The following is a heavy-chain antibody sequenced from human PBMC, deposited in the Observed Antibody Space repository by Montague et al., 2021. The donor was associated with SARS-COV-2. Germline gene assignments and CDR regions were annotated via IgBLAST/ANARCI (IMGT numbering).Heavy chain of an antibody. Sequence: SETLSLTCTVSGGSISSYYWSWIRQPPGKGLEWIGYIYYSGSTNXNPSRRSRVTISVDTSKNQFSLKLSSVTAADTAVYYCARQRRYQLPITIFGVVMADAFDIWGQGTMVTVSS. J-gene: IGHJ3*02. V-gene: IGHV4-59*08. CDR2: IYYSGST. CDR3: ARQRRYQLPITIFGVVMADAFDI. CDR1: GGSISSYY. D-gene: IGHD3-3*01.